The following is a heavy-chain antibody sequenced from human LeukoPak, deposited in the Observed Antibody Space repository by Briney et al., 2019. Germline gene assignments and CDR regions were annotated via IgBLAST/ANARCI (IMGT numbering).Heavy chain of an antibody. CDR2: ISGSTNST. CDR3: ARDLSTYSSSRGQDS. V-gene: IGHV3-21*01. D-gene: IGHD6-13*01. CDR1: GFTFSSYG. J-gene: IGHJ4*02. Sequence: GGTLRLSCAASGFTFSSYGMSWVRQAPGKGLEWVSGISGSTNSTYYADSLKGRFTISRDNAKNSLYLQMNSLRAEDTAVYYCARDLSTYSSSRGQDSWGQGTLVTVSS.